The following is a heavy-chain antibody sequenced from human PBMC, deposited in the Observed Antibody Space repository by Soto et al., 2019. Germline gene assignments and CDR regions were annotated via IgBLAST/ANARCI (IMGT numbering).Heavy chain of an antibody. CDR1: GYTFTSYG. CDR2: ISAYNGNT. J-gene: IGHJ4*02. V-gene: IGHV1-18*01. Sequence: ASVKVSCKASGYTFTSYGISWVRQAPGQGLEWMGWISAYNGNTNYAQKLQGRVTMTTDTSTSTAYVELRSLRSDDTAVYYCARDIWSGPYYFDYWGQGTLVTVSS. CDR3: ARDIWSGPYYFDY. D-gene: IGHD3-3*01.